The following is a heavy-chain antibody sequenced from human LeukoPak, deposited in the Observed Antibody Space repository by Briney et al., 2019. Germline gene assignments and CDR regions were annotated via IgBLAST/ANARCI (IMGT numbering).Heavy chain of an antibody. V-gene: IGHV1-46*01. J-gene: IGHJ4*02. CDR1: GYTFTSYY. CDR2: INPSGGST. Sequence: ASVKVSCKASGYTFTSYYMHWVRQAPGQGLEWMGVINPSGGSTSYAQKFQGRVTMTRDTSTSTVYMELSSLRSEDTAVYYCARSSSGHDSSGYCYEGYFDYWGQGTLVTVSS. D-gene: IGHD3-22*01. CDR3: ARSSSGHDSSGYCYEGYFDY.